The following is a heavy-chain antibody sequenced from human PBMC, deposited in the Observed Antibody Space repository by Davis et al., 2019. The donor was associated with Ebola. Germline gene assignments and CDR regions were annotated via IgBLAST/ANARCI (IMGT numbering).Heavy chain of an antibody. J-gene: IGHJ6*02. CDR1: GFSFSDYA. CDR3: ARGAYGDYVGGMDV. D-gene: IGHD4-17*01. CDR2: MSYHGVNE. V-gene: IGHV3-30-3*01. Sequence: GESLKISCAASGFSFSDYAMNWVRQTPGKGLEWVAVMSYHGVNEYYADSVKGRFTISRDNSKNTLYLQMNSLRAEDTAVYYCARGAYGDYVGGMDVWGQGTTVTVSS.